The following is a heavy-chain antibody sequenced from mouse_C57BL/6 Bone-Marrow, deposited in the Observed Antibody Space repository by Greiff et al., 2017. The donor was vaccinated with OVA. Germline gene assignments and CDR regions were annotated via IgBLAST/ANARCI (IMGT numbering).Heavy chain of an antibody. CDR1: GFTFSSYG. D-gene: IGHD1-1*01. Sequence: EVNVVESGGDLVKPGGSLKLSCAASGFTFSSYGMSWVRQTPDKRLEWVATISSGGSYTYYPDSVKGRFTISRDNAKNTLYLQMSSLKSEDTAMYCCARSVVPFDYWGQGTTLTVSS. CDR2: ISSGGSYT. CDR3: ARSVVPFDY. V-gene: IGHV5-6*01. J-gene: IGHJ2*01.